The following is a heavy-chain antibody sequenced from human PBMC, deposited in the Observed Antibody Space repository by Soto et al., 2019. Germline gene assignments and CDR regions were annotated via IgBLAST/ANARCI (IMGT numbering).Heavy chain of an antibody. CDR2: TRSNGEYT. CDR3: AKESKSVEASAAPVYGMDV. D-gene: IGHD6-13*01. V-gene: IGHV3-23*01. CDR1: GFTFGSYA. Sequence: GWSLRLSCAGSGFTFGSYAMTWVRQAPGKGLEWVSTTRSNGEYTYYSNSVKGRFTVSRDNSKNTLYLEMSSLRPEDTALYYCAKESKSVEASAAPVYGMDVWGQGTTVTVS. J-gene: IGHJ6*02.